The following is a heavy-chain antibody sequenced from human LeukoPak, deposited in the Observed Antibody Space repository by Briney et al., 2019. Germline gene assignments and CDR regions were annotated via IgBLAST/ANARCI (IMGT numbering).Heavy chain of an antibody. Sequence: GGSLRLSCAASGFTFSNYSMSWVRQAPGKGLEWVSAISGSGGSTYYADSVKGRFTISRDNSKNTLYLQMNSLRAEDTAVYYCAKDTWYDSSGYYPNHFDYWGQGTLVTVSS. V-gene: IGHV3-23*01. CDR3: AKDTWYDSSGYYPNHFDY. J-gene: IGHJ4*02. CDR1: GFTFSNYS. D-gene: IGHD3-22*01. CDR2: ISGSGGST.